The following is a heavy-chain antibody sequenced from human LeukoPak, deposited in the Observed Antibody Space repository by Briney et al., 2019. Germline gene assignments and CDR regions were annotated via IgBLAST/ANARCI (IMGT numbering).Heavy chain of an antibody. Sequence: ASVKVSCKASGGTFSSYAISWVRQAPGQGLEWMGGIIPIFGTANYAQKFQGRVTITTDESTSTAYMELSSLRSEDTAVYYCASRITIFGVVKDYWGQGTLVTVSS. V-gene: IGHV1-69*05. D-gene: IGHD3-3*01. CDR1: GGTFSSYA. CDR3: ASRITIFGVVKDY. CDR2: IIPIFGTA. J-gene: IGHJ4*02.